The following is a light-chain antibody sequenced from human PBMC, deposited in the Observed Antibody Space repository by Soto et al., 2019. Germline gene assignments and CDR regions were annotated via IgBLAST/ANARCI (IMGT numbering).Light chain of an antibody. CDR1: SSDVGSYNR. Sequence: QSALTQPPSVSGSPGQSVTISCTGTSSDVGSYNRVSWYQQPPGTAPKLMIYEVSNRPSGVPDRFSGSKSGNTASLTISGLQAEDEADYYCCSYTSSSTYVFGTGTKLTVL. V-gene: IGLV2-18*02. CDR2: EVS. J-gene: IGLJ1*01. CDR3: CSYTSSSTYV.